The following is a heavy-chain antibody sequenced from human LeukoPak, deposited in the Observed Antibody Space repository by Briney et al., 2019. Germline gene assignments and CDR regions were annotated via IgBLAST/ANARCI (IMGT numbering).Heavy chain of an antibody. D-gene: IGHD3-10*01. Sequence: SETLSLTCAVYGGSFSGYYWSWIRQPPGKGLELIGEINHSGSTNYNPSLKSRVTISVDTSKNQFSLKLSSVTAADTAVYYCAISSMVRGVIGFDYWGQGTLVTVSS. V-gene: IGHV4-34*01. CDR1: GGSFSGYY. J-gene: IGHJ4*02. CDR3: AISSMVRGVIGFDY. CDR2: INHSGST.